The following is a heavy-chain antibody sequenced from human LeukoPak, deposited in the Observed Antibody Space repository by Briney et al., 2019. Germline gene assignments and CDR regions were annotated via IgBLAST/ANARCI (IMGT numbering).Heavy chain of an antibody. CDR3: AKSHGTMIVVVMPFDY. D-gene: IGHD3-22*01. V-gene: IGHV3-23*01. J-gene: IGHJ4*02. Sequence: GGSLRLSCAASGFTFSSYAMSWVRQAPGKGLEGVSAISGSGGSTYYADSVKGRFTISRDNSKNTLYLQMNSLRAEDTAVYYCAKSHGTMIVVVMPFDYWGQGTLVTVSS. CDR2: ISGSGGST. CDR1: GFTFSSYA.